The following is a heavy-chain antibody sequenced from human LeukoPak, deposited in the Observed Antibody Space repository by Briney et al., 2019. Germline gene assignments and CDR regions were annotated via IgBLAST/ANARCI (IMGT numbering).Heavy chain of an antibody. CDR1: GFTFSTYA. J-gene: IGHJ4*02. CDR2: IPYDGSNK. CDR3: ARAEGYGGELDS. Sequence: AGGSPRLSCAASGFTFSTYAMHWVRQAPGKGLEWVAVIPYDGSNKYYADSVKGRFTISRENSKNRLYLQMNSLRAEDTAVYYCARAEGYGGELDSWGQGTLVTVSS. D-gene: IGHD4-23*01. V-gene: IGHV3-30*04.